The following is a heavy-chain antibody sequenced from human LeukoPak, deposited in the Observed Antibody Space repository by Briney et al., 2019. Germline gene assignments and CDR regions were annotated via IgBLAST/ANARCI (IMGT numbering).Heavy chain of an antibody. Sequence: SDTLSLTCTVSGYSITSGSYWGWIRQPPGKRLEWIANVYHRGTTYYSPSLKRRLTISVDTSKNHFSLRLSSLSAADTAMYDCARFADTNYDAFDIWGQGTLVTVSS. CDR3: ARFADTNYDAFDI. CDR1: GYSITSGSY. D-gene: IGHD4-11*01. J-gene: IGHJ3*02. V-gene: IGHV4-38-2*02. CDR2: VYHRGTT.